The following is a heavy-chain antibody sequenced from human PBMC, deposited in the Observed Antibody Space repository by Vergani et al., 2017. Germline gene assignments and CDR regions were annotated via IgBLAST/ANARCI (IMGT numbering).Heavy chain of an antibody. CDR3: ARAELYCSGGSCYTTPFDY. Sequence: QVQLQESGPGLVKPSQTLSLTCTVSGGSISSGSYYWSWIRQPAGKGLEWIGRIDTSGSTNYNPSLKSRVTISVDTSKNQFSLKLSSVTAADTAVYYCARAELYCSGGSCYTTPFDYWGQGTLVTVSS. D-gene: IGHD2-15*01. V-gene: IGHV4-61*02. CDR1: GGSISSGSYY. CDR2: IDTSGST. J-gene: IGHJ4*02.